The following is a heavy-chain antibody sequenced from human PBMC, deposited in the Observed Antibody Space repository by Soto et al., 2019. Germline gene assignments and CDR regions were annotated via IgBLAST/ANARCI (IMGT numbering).Heavy chain of an antibody. Sequence: ASVKVSCKASGYTFTSYGISWVRQAPGQGLEWMGWISAYNGNTNYAQKLQGRVTMTTDTSTSTAYMELRSLRSDDTAVYYCARGSPKYCSSTSCYAGVENWFDPWGQGTLVTVSS. D-gene: IGHD2-2*01. CDR2: ISAYNGNT. V-gene: IGHV1-18*01. J-gene: IGHJ5*02. CDR1: GYTFTSYG. CDR3: ARGSPKYCSSTSCYAGVENWFDP.